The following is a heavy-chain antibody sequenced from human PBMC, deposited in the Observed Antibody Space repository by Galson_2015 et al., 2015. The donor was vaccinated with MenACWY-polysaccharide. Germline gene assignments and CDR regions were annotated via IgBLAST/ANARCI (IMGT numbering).Heavy chain of an antibody. V-gene: IGHV4/OR15-8*01. Sequence: LSLTCVVSGGSISSSYWWTWVRQPPGKGLEWIGEIYHDGRTAYIPSLKSRITVSLDKAKNQVSLRLISVTAADTAVYYCAKRPIRASGGGLDVWGQGTTVTVS. J-gene: IGHJ6*02. CDR2: IYHDGRT. D-gene: IGHD3-10*01. CDR3: AKRPIRASGGGLDV. CDR1: GGSISSSYW.